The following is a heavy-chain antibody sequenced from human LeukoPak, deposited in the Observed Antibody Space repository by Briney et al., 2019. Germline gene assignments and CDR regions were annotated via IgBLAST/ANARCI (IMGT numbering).Heavy chain of an antibody. D-gene: IGHD2-2*02. Sequence: ASVTVSCKASGYTFTGYYMHWVRQAPGQGLEWMGWINPYSGGTTCAQTFQGRVTMTRDTSISTAYMELSRLRSDDTAVYDCARDHYCSSTSCYTIFDYWGQGTLVTVSS. CDR1: GYTFTGYY. V-gene: IGHV1-2*02. J-gene: IGHJ4*02. CDR3: ARDHYCSSTSCYTIFDY. CDR2: INPYSGGT.